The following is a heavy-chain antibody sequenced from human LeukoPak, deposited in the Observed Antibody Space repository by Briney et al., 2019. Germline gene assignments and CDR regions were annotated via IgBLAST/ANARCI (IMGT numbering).Heavy chain of an antibody. CDR3: ARAHRGRPTIFGGFDY. CDR2: IYTSGST. J-gene: IGHJ4*02. D-gene: IGHD3-3*01. Sequence: PSETLSLTCTVSGGSISSGSYYWSWIRQPAGKGLEWIGRIYTSGSTNYNPSLKSRVTISVDTSKNQFSLKLSSVTAADTAVYYCARAHRGRPTIFGGFDYWGQGTLVTVSS. V-gene: IGHV4-61*02. CDR1: GGSISSGSYY.